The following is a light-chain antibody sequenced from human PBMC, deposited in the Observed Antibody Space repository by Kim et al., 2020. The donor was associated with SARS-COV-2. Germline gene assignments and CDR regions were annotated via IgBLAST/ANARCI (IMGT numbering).Light chain of an antibody. J-gene: IGLJ3*02. Sequence: PAATPPCTGNSNNVGNQGALWLQQHQGHPPKRLSYRKNNRPSGISERLSASGSGNTASLTIIGLQPEDEAHYYCSAWDSGLSAWVFGGGTQRTVL. CDR1: SNNVGNQG. V-gene: IGLV10-54*01. CDR3: SAWDSGLSAWV. CDR2: RKN.